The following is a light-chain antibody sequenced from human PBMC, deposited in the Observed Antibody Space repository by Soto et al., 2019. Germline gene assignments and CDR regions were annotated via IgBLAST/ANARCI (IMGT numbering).Light chain of an antibody. CDR2: SAS. J-gene: IGKJ3*01. CDR3: HPYDNPLRLT. V-gene: IGKV1-33*01. Sequence: DIQMTQSPASLSASVGDSVTITCRTSQSISIYLNWYQKKLGRAPQLLIYSASNLQGGVPSRFSGSGSDIDFTLSISSLQPEDIATYYCHPYDNPLRLTIGPGTKVNIQ. CDR1: QSISIY.